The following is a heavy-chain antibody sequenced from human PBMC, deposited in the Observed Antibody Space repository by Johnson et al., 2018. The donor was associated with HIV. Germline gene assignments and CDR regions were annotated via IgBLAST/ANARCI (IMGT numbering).Heavy chain of an antibody. V-gene: IGHV3-15*01. CDR2: IYSKTDGGTT. CDR1: GFTFSDYY. J-gene: IGHJ3*02. Sequence: VQLVESGGGLVKPGGSLRLSCAASGFTFSDYYMSWIRQAPGKGLEWVGRIYSKTDGGTTEYAAPVKGRFTISRDDSKNTLYLQMNSRKSEDTAVYDCTTDQVGRNYGGKYHIWGQGTMVTVSS. CDR3: TTDQVGRNYGGKYHI. D-gene: IGHD1-7*01.